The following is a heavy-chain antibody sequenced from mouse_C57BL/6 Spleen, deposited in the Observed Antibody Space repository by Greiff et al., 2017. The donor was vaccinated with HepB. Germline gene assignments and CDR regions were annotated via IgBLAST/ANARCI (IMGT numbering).Heavy chain of an antibody. V-gene: IGHV2-6*03. CDR1: GFSLTSYG. CDR2: IWSDGST. Sequence: QVQLQQSGPGLVAPSQSLSITCTVSGFSLTSYGVHWVRQPPGKGLEWLVVIWSDGSTTYNSALKSRLSISKDNAKSQVFLKMNSLQTDDTAMYYCARDGSPPYYAMDYWGQGTSVTVSS. J-gene: IGHJ4*01. CDR3: ARDGSPPYYAMDY. D-gene: IGHD1-1*01.